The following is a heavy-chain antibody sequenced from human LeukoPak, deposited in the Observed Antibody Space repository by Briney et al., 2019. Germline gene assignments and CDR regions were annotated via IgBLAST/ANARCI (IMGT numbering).Heavy chain of an antibody. Sequence: ASVKVSCKASGYTFTSYGISWVRQAPGQGLEWMGWISAYNGNTNYAQKLQGRVTMTTDTSTSTAYMELGSLRSDDTAVYYCARDLIGFWELWLQDYGMDVWGQGTTVTVSS. CDR3: ARDLIGFWELWLQDYGMDV. D-gene: IGHD5-18*01. CDR2: ISAYNGNT. J-gene: IGHJ6*02. V-gene: IGHV1-18*01. CDR1: GYTFTSYG.